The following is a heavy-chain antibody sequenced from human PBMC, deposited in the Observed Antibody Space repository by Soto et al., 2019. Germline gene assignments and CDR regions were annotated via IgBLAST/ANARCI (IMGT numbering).Heavy chain of an antibody. CDR2: ISGSDGST. V-gene: IGHV3-23*01. CDR3: AKDRERDAWYEDY. J-gene: IGHJ4*02. CDR1: GFSFSSYA. D-gene: IGHD6-13*01. Sequence: EVQLLESGGGLVQPGGSLRLSCVASGFSFSSYAMSWVRQAPGKGLEWVSVISGSDGSTYYADSVKGRFTISRDNSENTLYLQMNSLRAEDTAVYYCAKDRERDAWYEDYWGQGTLVTVSS.